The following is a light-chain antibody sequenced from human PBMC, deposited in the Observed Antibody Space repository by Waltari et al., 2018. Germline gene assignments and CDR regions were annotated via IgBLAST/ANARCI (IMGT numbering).Light chain of an antibody. CDR1: QSISRY. CDR3: QKYGSLPAT. V-gene: IGKV3-20*01. CDR2: DAS. J-gene: IGKJ1*01. Sequence: LPQSPGTLALSPWEKATLSCRASQSISRYLAWYQQKPGQAPRLLIYDASTRATGSPDRFSGSGSGTDFSLSISRLEPEDFAVYYCQKYGSLPATFGQGTKVEIK.